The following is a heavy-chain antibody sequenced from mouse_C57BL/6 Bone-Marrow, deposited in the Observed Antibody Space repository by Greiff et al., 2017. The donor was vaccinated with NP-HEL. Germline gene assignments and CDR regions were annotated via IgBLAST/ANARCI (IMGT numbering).Heavy chain of an antibody. CDR1: GYTFTSYG. J-gene: IGHJ2*01. D-gene: IGHD2-4*01. CDR3: ARGRAYDYDGDY. Sequence: VQLQQSGAELVRPGSSVKMSCKTSGYTFTSYGINWVKQRPGQGLEWIGYIYIGNGDTEYNEKFKGKATLTSDTSSSTAYMQLSSLTSEDSAIYFCARGRAYDYDGDYWGQGTTLTVSS. CDR2: IYIGNGDT. V-gene: IGHV1-58*01.